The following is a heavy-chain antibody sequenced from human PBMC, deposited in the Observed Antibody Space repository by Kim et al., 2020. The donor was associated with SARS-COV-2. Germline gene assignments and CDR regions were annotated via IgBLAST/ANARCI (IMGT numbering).Heavy chain of an antibody. V-gene: IGHV3-9*02. CDR2: ISCNTNKK. CDR1: GFTSRDYG. D-gene: IGHD4-17*01. J-gene: IGHJ6*02. Sequence: GGSLRLSCAVSGFTSRDYGMHWVRQTPGKGLEWVSCISCNTNKKGYADSVKGRFTISRDNAKNTLYLQMNSLRVEDTALYYCTKDVPACGAGVWGPGTTVTVSS. CDR3: TKDVPACGAGV.